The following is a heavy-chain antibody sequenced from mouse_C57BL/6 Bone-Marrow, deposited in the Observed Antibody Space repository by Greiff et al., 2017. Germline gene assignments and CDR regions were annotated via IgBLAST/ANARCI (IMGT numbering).Heavy chain of an antibody. V-gene: IGHV1-64*01. J-gene: IGHJ4*01. CDR2: IHPNSGST. CDR3: ARFPFYRDY. D-gene: IGHD1-1*01. Sequence: QVQLKQPGAELVKPGASVKLSCKASGYPFTSYWMHWVKQRPGQGLEWIGMIHPNSGSTNYNEKFKSKATLTVDKSSSTAYMQLSSLTSEDSAVYYCARFPFYRDYWGQGTSVTVSS. CDR1: GYPFTSYW.